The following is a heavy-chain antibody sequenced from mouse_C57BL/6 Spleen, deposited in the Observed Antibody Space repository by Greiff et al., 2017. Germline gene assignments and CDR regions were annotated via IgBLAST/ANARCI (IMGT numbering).Heavy chain of an antibody. J-gene: IGHJ4*01. CDR3: ASGRDYYAMDY. D-gene: IGHD3-1*01. CDR2: ISSGSSTI. V-gene: IGHV5-17*01. Sequence: EVQLVESGGGLVKPGGSLKLSCAASGFTFSDYGMHWVRQAPEKGLEWVAYISSGSSTIYYADTVKGRFTISRDNAKNTLFLQMTSLRSEDTAMYYCASGRDYYAMDYWGQGTSVTVSS. CDR1: GFTFSDYG.